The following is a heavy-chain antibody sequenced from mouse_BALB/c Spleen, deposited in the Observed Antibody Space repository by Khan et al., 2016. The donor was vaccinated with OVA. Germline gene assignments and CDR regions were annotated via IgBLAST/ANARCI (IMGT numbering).Heavy chain of an antibody. CDR2: IWSDGST. V-gene: IGHV2-6-1*01. J-gene: IGHJ4*01. CDR3: ARQPYYHYNIMDY. D-gene: IGHD2-10*01. CDR1: GFSLTNYG. Sequence: QVQLKQSGPGLVAPSQSLSITCTISGFSLTNYGVHWVRQPPGKGLEWLVVIWSDGSTTYNSDLKSRLNISKDNSKSQVFLKMNSLQTDDTAMYYCARQPYYHYNIMDYWGRGTSVTVSS.